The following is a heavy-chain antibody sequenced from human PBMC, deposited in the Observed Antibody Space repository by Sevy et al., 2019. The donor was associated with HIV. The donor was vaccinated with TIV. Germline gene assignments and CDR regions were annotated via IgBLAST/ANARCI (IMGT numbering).Heavy chain of an antibody. CDR1: GFTFSSYS. CDR2: ISSSRSTI. J-gene: IGHJ4*02. V-gene: IGHV3-48*02. CDR3: VRERDSSGGDFDY. D-gene: IGHD3-22*01. Sequence: GGSLRLSCAASGFTFSSYSMNWVRQAPGKGLEWVSYISSSRSTIYYADSVKGRFTISRDNAKNSLYLQMNSLRDEDTAVYYCVRERDSSGGDFDYWGQGTLVTVSS.